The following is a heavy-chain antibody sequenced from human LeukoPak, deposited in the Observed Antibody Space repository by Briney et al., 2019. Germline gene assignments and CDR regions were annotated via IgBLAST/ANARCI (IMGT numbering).Heavy chain of an antibody. CDR3: ARSRGAGPGAYFDY. D-gene: IGHD6-19*01. Sequence: GGSLRLSCSASGFSFSSNAMHWVRQAPGKGLEWVSYISNSGSYTNYADSVKGRFTISRDNAKNSLYLQMNSLRAEDTAVYYCARSRGAGPGAYFDYWGQGTLITVSS. CDR2: ISNSGSYT. J-gene: IGHJ4*02. V-gene: IGHV3-21*05. CDR1: GFSFSSNA.